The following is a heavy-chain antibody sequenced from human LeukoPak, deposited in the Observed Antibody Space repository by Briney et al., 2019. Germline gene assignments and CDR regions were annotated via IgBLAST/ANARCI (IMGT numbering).Heavy chain of an antibody. CDR3: AREGLPDIVVVPAAYGFDY. Sequence: APVKVSCKASGYTFTSYGISWVRQAPGQGLEWMGWISAYNGNTNYAQKLQGRVTMTTDTSTSTAYMELRSLRSEDTAVYYCAREGLPDIVVVPAAYGFDYWGQGTLVTVSS. V-gene: IGHV1-18*01. J-gene: IGHJ4*02. D-gene: IGHD2-2*01. CDR2: ISAYNGNT. CDR1: GYTFTSYG.